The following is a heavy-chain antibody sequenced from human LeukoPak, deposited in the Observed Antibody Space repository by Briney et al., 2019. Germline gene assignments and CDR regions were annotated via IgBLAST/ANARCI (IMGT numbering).Heavy chain of an antibody. CDR2: IIPILGIA. J-gene: IGHJ3*02. V-gene: IGHV1-69*04. D-gene: IGHD4-23*01. CDR1: GGSFSIYA. Sequence: SVNVSCKASGGSFSIYAISWVRQAPGQGLEWIESIIPILGIANYSQKFQGRVTITADKSTSTAYMELSSLSFEDTAVYYCARDIWDDYGVNSCAFDIWGQGTMVTVSS. CDR3: ARDIWDDYGVNSCAFDI.